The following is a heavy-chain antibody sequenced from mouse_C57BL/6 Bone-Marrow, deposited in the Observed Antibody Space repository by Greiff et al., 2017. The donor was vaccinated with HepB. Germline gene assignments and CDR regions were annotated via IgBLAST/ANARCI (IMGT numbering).Heavy chain of an antibody. J-gene: IGHJ4*01. CDR3: ATYSNLYAMDY. CDR2: IYPGDGDT. CDR1: GYAFSSSW. V-gene: IGHV1-82*01. Sequence: VQLQESGPELVKPGASVKISCKASGYAFSSSWMNWVKQRPGKGLEWIGRIYPGDGDTNYNGKFKGKATLTADKSSSTAYMQLSSLTSEDSAVYFCATYSNLYAMDYWGQGTSVTVSS. D-gene: IGHD2-5*01.